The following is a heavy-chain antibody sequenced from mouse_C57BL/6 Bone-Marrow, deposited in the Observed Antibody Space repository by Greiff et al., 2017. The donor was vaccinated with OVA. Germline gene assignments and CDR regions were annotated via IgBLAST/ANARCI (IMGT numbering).Heavy chain of an antibody. CDR2: ISDGGSYT. CDR3: AREEVFITTVVAYYYAMDY. CDR1: GFTFSSYA. Sequence: DVQLVESGGGLVKPGGSLKLSCAASGFTFSSYAMSWVRQTPEKRLEWVATISDGGSYTYYPDNVKGRFTISRDNAKNNLYLQMSHLKSEDTAMYYCAREEVFITTVVAYYYAMDYWGQGTSVTVSS. V-gene: IGHV5-4*01. J-gene: IGHJ4*01. D-gene: IGHD1-1*01.